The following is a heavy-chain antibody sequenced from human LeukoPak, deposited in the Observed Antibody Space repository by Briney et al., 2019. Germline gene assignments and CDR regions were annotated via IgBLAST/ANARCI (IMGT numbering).Heavy chain of an antibody. CDR2: TSSDGSTT. CDR3: ARENFRGSYGFDY. D-gene: IGHD3-16*01. CDR1: GFTFSSYW. Sequence: PGGSLRLSCAASGFTFSSYWMHWVRQAPGKGLVWVSRTSSDGSTTSYADSVKGRFTISRDNAKNTLYLQMSSLRAEDTAVYYCARENFRGSYGFDYWGQGILVTVSS. V-gene: IGHV3-74*01. J-gene: IGHJ4*02.